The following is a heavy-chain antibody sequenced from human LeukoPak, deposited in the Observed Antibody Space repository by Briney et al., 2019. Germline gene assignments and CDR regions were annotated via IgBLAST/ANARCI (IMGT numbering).Heavy chain of an antibody. V-gene: IGHV3-30*03. CDR3: ARDGEAYGSGSYFDY. CDR2: ISYDATYK. CDR1: GFTFNTYG. Sequence: GGSLRLSCAASGFTFNTYGMHWVRQAPGKGLEWVAVISYDATYKSYADSVKGRFTISRDNAKNSLYLQMNSLRAEDTAVYYCARDGEAYGSGSYFDYWGQGTLVTVSS. D-gene: IGHD3-10*01. J-gene: IGHJ4*02.